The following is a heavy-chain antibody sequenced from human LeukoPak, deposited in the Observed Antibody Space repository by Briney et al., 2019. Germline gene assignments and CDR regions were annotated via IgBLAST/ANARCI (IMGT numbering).Heavy chain of an antibody. J-gene: IGHJ4*02. D-gene: IGHD4-17*01. CDR2: IYHSGST. CDR3: ARADGDYDGLDY. Sequence: PSETLSLTCAVSGGSISSGNWWSWVRQPPGKGLEWIGEIYHSGSTNYNPSLKSRVTISVDKSKNQFSLKLSSVTAADTAMYYCARADGDYDGLDYWGQGTLVTVSS. CDR1: GGSISSGNW. V-gene: IGHV4-4*02.